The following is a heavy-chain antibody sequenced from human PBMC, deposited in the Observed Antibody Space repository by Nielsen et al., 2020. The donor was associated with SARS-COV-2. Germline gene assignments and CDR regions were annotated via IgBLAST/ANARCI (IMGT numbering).Heavy chain of an antibody. CDR3: AREDDSSGYTYGMDV. D-gene: IGHD3-22*01. CDR2: ISRSYTYI. J-gene: IGHJ6*02. V-gene: IGHV3-21*01. Sequence: GESLKISCAASGFTFSSYSMNWVRQAPGKGLEWVSSISRSYTYISYADSVKGRFTISRDNPKNSLYLQMNSLRAEDTAVYYCAREDDSSGYTYGMDVWGQGTTFTVSS. CDR1: GFTFSSYS.